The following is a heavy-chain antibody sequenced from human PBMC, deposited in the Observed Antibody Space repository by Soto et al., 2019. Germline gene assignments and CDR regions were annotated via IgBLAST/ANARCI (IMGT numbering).Heavy chain of an antibody. D-gene: IGHD4-17*01. CDR3: ARVTGDYFDY. Sequence: SETLSLTCAVYGGSFSGYYWSWIRQPPGKGLEWIGEINHSGSTNYNPSLKSRVTISVDTSKNQFSLKLSSVTAADTAVYYCARVTGDYFDYWGQGTLVTVSS. CDR2: INHSGST. CDR1: GGSFSGYY. V-gene: IGHV4-34*01. J-gene: IGHJ4*02.